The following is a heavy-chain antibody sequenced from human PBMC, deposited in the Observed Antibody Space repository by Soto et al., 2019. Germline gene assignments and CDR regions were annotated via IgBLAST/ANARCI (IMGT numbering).Heavy chain of an antibody. CDR1: GGTFSSYA. CDR2: IIPIFGTA. V-gene: IGHV1-69*01. D-gene: IGHD2-2*01. Sequence: QVQLVQSGAEVKKPGSSVKVSCKASGGTFSSYAISWVRQAPGQGLEWMGGIIPIFGTANYAQKFQGRVTITADEYTSTAYMELSSLRSEDTAVYYCARCEPQEGRQIGPACAFDIWGQGTMVTVSS. J-gene: IGHJ3*02. CDR3: ARCEPQEGRQIGPACAFDI.